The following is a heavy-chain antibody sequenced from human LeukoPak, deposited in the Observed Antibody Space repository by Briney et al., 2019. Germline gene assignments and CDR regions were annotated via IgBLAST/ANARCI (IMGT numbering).Heavy chain of an antibody. CDR1: GYRFTDYW. CDR2: IYPGDSDT. CDR3: ARHTSPDGGQYYYDSSGYYNAIMD. Sequence: GESLKISCKGSGYRFTDYWIGWVRQMPGKGPEWVGIIYPGDSDTRYSPSFQGQVTISVDRSISTAYLQWSTLKASDTAMYYCARHTSPDGGQYYYDSSGYYNAIMDWGQGTLVTVSS. V-gene: IGHV5-51*01. J-gene: IGHJ4*02. D-gene: IGHD3-22*01.